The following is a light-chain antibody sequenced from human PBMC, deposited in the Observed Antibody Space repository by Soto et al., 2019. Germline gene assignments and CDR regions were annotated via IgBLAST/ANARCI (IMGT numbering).Light chain of an antibody. Sequence: EIVLTQSPGTLSLSPGDRATLSCRASQNLGSGYLAWYQQKPGQAPRILIYAASSRATGIPDRFSGSGSGTDFSLTISRLEPEDFAVYFCQHYKTWPLAFGGGTKVEIK. V-gene: IGKV3-20*01. CDR1: QNLGSGY. CDR3: QHYKTWPLA. CDR2: AAS. J-gene: IGKJ4*01.